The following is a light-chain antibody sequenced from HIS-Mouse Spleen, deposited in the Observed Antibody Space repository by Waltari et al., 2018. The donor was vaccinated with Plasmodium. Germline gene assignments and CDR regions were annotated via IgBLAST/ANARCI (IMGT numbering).Light chain of an antibody. CDR1: QSISSW. CDR3: QQYNSYSWT. Sequence: DIQMTQSPSTLSASVGDSVSIPCRSSQSISSWLAWYQQKPGKAPKLLTYKASSLESGVPSRFSGSGSGTEFTLTISSLQPDDFATYYCQQYNSYSWTFGQGTKVEIK. CDR2: KAS. V-gene: IGKV1-5*03. J-gene: IGKJ1*01.